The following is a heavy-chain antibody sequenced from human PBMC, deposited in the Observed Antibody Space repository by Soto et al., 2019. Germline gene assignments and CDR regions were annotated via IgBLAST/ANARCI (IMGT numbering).Heavy chain of an antibody. J-gene: IGHJ4*02. D-gene: IGHD6-13*01. Sequence: GSLRLSCVASVFTVSRHGLSWVREAPGKGLEWVSTINPSGDSTFYADSVKGRFTISRDNSKNTVYLQMNSLSVGDTAVYLCAKVDVSTAGSFDYWGQGALVTVSS. CDR1: VFTVSRHG. CDR3: AKVDVSTAGSFDY. V-gene: IGHV3-23*01. CDR2: INPSGDST.